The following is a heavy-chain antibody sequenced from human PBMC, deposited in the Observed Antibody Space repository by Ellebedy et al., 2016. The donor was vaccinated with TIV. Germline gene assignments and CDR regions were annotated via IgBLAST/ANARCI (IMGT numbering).Heavy chain of an antibody. V-gene: IGHV4-59*01. CDR3: AREIVGYDILTGYHRWFDY. J-gene: IGHJ4*02. Sequence: SETLSLXCTVSGGSISSYYWSWIRQPPGKGLEWIGYIYYSGSTNYNPSLKSRVTISVDTSKNQFSLKLSSVTAADTAVYYCAREIVGYDILTGYHRWFDYWGQGTLVTVSS. CDR2: IYYSGST. CDR1: GGSISSYY. D-gene: IGHD3-9*01.